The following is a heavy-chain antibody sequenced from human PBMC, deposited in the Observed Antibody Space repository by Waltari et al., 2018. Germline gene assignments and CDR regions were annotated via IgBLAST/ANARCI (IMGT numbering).Heavy chain of an antibody. V-gene: IGHV7-4-1*01. CDR3: ARGGRQQLVTRTGFDP. Sequence: QVQLVQSGSELKKPGASVKVSCKASGYPFPSYAMNWGRKAPGQGLEWMGWINTNTGNPTYAQGFTGRFVFSLDTSVSTAYLQICSLKAEDTAVYYCARGGRQQLVTRTGFDPWGQGTLVTVSS. CDR1: GYPFPSYA. CDR2: INTNTGNP. J-gene: IGHJ5*02. D-gene: IGHD6-13*01.